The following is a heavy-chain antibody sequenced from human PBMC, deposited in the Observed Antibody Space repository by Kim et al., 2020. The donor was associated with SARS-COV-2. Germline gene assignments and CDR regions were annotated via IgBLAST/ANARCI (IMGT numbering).Heavy chain of an antibody. CDR3: LGDFYFDY. V-gene: IGHV1-3*01. J-gene: IGHJ4*02. CDR2: GNGNA. D-gene: IGHD3-16*01. Sequence: GNGNAKYSQKFQDRVTFTTDTSASTAYMELSFLGSEDSAVYYCLGDFYFDYWGQGTLVTVSS.